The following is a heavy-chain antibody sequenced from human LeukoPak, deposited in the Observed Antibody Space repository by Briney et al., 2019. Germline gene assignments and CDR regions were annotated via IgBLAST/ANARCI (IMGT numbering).Heavy chain of an antibody. J-gene: IGHJ4*02. D-gene: IGHD5-18*01. Sequence: GGSLRLSCAASGFTFSDYYMSWVRQAPGKGLEWVSVIYSGGSTYYADSVKGRFTISRDNSKNTLYLQMNSLRAEDTAVYYCARDVLDSVTPFDYWGQGTLVTVSS. CDR2: IYSGGST. CDR3: ARDVLDSVTPFDY. V-gene: IGHV3-66*01. CDR1: GFTFSDYY.